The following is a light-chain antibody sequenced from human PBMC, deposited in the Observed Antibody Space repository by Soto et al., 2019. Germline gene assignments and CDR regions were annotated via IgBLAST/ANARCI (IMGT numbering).Light chain of an antibody. J-gene: IGKJ4*01. CDR3: QQYGYSPLT. V-gene: IGKV3-20*01. CDR1: QNIRSNY. Sequence: EIVLTQSPGTLSLSPGERATLACRASQNIRSNYVAWYQQKPGQAPRLLIFGSSSTATGIPDRFSASGSGTDFTLTISRLEPEDFAVYYCQQYGYSPLTFGGGTKVDIK. CDR2: GSS.